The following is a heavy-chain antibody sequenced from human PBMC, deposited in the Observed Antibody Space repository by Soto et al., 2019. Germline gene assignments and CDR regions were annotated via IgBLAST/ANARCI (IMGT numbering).Heavy chain of an antibody. J-gene: IGHJ4*02. Sequence: QLQLQESGPGLVKPSETLSLTCTVSGGSISSSSYYGGWIRQPPGKGLEWIGSIYYSGSTYYNPSLKGRVTMSVDTSKNQFSLKLSSVTAADTAVYYCARTSGTALLHYWGQGTLVTVSS. CDR1: GGSISSSSYY. V-gene: IGHV4-39*01. CDR2: IYYSGST. D-gene: IGHD1-26*01. CDR3: ARTSGTALLHY.